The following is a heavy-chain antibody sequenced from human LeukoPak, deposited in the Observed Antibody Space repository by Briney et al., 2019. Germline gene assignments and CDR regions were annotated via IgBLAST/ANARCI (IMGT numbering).Heavy chain of an antibody. D-gene: IGHD3-22*01. V-gene: IGHV4-59*01. CDR2: IYYSGST. J-gene: IGHJ4*02. Sequence: SQTLSLTCAVSGGSISSYYWSWIRQPPGNGLEWIGYIYYSGSTNYNPSLKSRVTISVDTSKNQFSLKLSSVTAADTAVYYCARTTPYYDSSGYYLAFDYWGQGTLVTVSS. CDR3: ARTTPYYDSSGYYLAFDY. CDR1: GGSISSYY.